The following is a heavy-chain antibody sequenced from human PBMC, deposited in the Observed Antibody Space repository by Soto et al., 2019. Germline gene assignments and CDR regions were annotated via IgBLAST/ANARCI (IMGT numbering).Heavy chain of an antibody. J-gene: IGHJ6*01. CDR3: ARSMIFGIVIRYYGM. CDR1: C. V-gene: IGHV4-30-4*01. D-gene: IGHD3-3*01. CDR2: IYYRGST. Sequence: CGRWLHLPPVMGLEWMAYIYYRGSTYYIPSLKSRVTISVDTSKNQFSLKLSSVTAADTAVYYGARSMIFGIVIRYYGM.